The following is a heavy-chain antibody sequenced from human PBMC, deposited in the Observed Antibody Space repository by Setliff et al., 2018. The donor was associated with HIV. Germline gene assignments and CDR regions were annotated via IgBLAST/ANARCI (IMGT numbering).Heavy chain of an antibody. CDR1: GASFSGYY. D-gene: IGHD6-13*01. Sequence: SETLSLTCAVYGASFSGYYWSWVRQPPGKGLEWIGEINHSGSTNYNPSLKSRVTISVDTSKNQFSLKVRYVTAADTAVYYCARLRWAATAGGGYWFDPWGQGTLVTVSS. CDR3: ARLRWAATAGGGYWFDP. V-gene: IGHV4-34*01. CDR2: INHSGST. J-gene: IGHJ5*02.